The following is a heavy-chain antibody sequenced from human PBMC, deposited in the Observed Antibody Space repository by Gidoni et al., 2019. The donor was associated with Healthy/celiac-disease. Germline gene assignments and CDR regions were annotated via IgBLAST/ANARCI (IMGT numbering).Heavy chain of an antibody. V-gene: IGHV3-9*01. CDR1: GFPFADYA. Sequence: EVQLVESGGGLVQPGRSLRLSCEASGFPFADYAMHWVRQAPGKGLEWVSGISWNSVSIGYADSVKGRFTISRDNAKNSLYRQMNSLRAEDTALYYCAKECYYGSGSCIDYWGQGTLVTVSS. D-gene: IGHD3-10*01. CDR2: ISWNSVSI. CDR3: AKECYYGSGSCIDY. J-gene: IGHJ4*02.